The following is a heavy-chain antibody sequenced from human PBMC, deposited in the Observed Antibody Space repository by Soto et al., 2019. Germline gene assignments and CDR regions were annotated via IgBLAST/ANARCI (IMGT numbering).Heavy chain of an antibody. CDR2: IYYSGST. J-gene: IGHJ6*02. Sequence: QVQLQESGPGLVKPSQTLSLTCTVAGGSISSGDYYWSWIRQPPGKGLQCIAYIYYSGSTYYNPSLKSRVTISLDKSKNQFSLKLSSVTAADSAVYYCVRVAVADYYYDLDVWGQGTTVTVSS. D-gene: IGHD6-13*01. CDR3: VRVAVADYYYDLDV. V-gene: IGHV4-30-4*01. CDR1: GGSISSGDYY.